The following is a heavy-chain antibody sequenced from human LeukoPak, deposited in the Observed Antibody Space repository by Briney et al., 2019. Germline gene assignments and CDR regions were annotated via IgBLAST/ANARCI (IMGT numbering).Heavy chain of an antibody. Sequence: PSETLSLTCTVSGGSISSYYWSWLRQPPGKGLEWIGYIYYSGSTNYNPSLKSLVTISVDTSKNQFSLKLSSVTAADTAVYYCARGGILTGYYRYYFDYWGQGTLVTVSS. V-gene: IGHV4-59*01. CDR1: GGSISSYY. CDR3: ARGGILTGYYRYYFDY. CDR2: IYYSGST. J-gene: IGHJ4*02. D-gene: IGHD3-9*01.